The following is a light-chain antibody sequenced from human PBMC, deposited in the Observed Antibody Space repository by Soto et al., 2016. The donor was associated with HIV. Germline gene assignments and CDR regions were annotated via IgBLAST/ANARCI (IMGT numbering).Light chain of an antibody. CDR2: QHT. CDR3: QAWDSSTVA. Sequence: SYELTQPPSVSVSPGQTASITCSGDKLGDKYASWYQQKPGQSPVLVIYQHTKRPSGIPERFSGSNSGNTATLTISGTQAMDEADYYCQAWDSSTVAFGGGTKLTV. V-gene: IGLV3-1*01. J-gene: IGLJ2*01. CDR1: KLGDKY.